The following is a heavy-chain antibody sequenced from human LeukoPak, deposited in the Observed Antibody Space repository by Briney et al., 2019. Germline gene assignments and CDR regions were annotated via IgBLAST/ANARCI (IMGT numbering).Heavy chain of an antibody. D-gene: IGHD2-15*01. Sequence: GGSLRLSCTGSGFTFRSYGMHCGREAPGTGLGWVAYTGDDASKTWYGGYVQGRFTISRDNSKNTLYLHMNSVRGEDTAMYYCANGDCRGGRCSSGAHWGQGTLVTVSS. CDR2: TGDDASKT. CDR3: ANGDCRGGRCSSGAH. J-gene: IGHJ4*02. CDR1: GFTFRSYG. V-gene: IGHV3-30*02.